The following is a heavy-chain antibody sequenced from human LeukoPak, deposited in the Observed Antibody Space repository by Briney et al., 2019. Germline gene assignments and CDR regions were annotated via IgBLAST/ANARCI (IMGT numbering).Heavy chain of an antibody. CDR1: GFTFSNYA. D-gene: IGHD3-9*01. Sequence: GRSLRLSCAASGFTFSNYAMHWVRQAPGKGLEWVAVISYDGSNKYYADSVKGRFTISRDNSKNTLYLQMNSLRAEDTAVYYCARDPVGRAFWDILTGYDHFDYWGQGTLVTVSS. CDR3: ARDPVGRAFWDILTGYDHFDY. V-gene: IGHV3-30-3*01. J-gene: IGHJ4*02. CDR2: ISYDGSNK.